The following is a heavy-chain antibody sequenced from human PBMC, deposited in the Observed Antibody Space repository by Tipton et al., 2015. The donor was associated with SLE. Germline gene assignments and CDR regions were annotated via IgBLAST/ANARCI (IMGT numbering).Heavy chain of an antibody. CDR3: ARGGEYQVLSPPAD. CDR1: GGAISSGAYY. D-gene: IGHD2-2*01. V-gene: IGHV4-31*03. CDR2: IYYSGRT. Sequence: TLSLTCTVSGGAISSGAYYWGWIRQHSGKDLEWIGYIYYSGRTYYNPSLKSRVAMSVDTSKNQFSLRLSSVTAADTAVYYCARGGEYQVLSPPADWGQGILVTVSS. J-gene: IGHJ4*02.